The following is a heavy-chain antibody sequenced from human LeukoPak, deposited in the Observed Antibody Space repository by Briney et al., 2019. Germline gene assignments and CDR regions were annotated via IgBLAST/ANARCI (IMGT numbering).Heavy chain of an antibody. CDR1: GFTFSSSW. J-gene: IGHJ4*02. D-gene: IGHD3-22*01. CDR3: ASVNYYDSSGYLPMEYYFDY. CDR2: INQDGGEI. V-gene: IGHV3-7*01. Sequence: GGSLRLSCAASGFTFSSSWMTWVRQAPGKGLEWVASINQDGGEIHYVDSVKGRFTISRDNAKNSLYLQMNSLRAEDTAVYYCASVNYYDSSGYLPMEYYFDYWGQGTQVTVSS.